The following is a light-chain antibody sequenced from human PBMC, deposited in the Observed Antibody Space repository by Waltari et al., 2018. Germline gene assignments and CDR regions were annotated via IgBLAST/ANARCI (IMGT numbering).Light chain of an antibody. V-gene: IGKV1-39*01. CDR3: QQSYSIRGT. J-gene: IGKJ1*01. Sequence: DILMTQSPSSLSASVGDRVTITCRASQSISSYLNWYQQKPGKAPKLLIYAASSLQSGGPSRFSGSGSGTDFTLTISSLQPEDFATYYCQQSYSIRGTFGQGTKVEIK. CDR2: AAS. CDR1: QSISSY.